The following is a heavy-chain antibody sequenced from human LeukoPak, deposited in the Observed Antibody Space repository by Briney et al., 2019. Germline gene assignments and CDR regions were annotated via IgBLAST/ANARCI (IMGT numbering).Heavy chain of an antibody. Sequence: SQTLSLTCTVSGGSITSDKNYWSWIRQPAGKGLGWIGRIYTSGSTNYNPSLKSRVTMSVDTSKNQFSLKLSSVTAADTAVYYCARDQTYYDSSGYSLYAFDIWGQGTMVTVSS. J-gene: IGHJ3*02. CDR1: GGSITSDKNY. CDR2: IYTSGST. V-gene: IGHV4-61*02. D-gene: IGHD3-22*01. CDR3: ARDQTYYDSSGYSLYAFDI.